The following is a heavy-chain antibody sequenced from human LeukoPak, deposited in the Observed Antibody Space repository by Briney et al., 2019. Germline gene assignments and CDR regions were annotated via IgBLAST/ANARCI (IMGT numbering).Heavy chain of an antibody. V-gene: IGHV4-59*08. J-gene: IGHJ4*02. Sequence: SETLSLTCTVSGGSISSYYWSWIRQPPGKGLEWIGYIYVSGNTNHNPSLKSRVTISLDTSKNHFSLKLTSVTAADTAVYYCARHPFFAPFDYWGVGTLVTVSS. D-gene: IGHD3-3*01. CDR2: IYVSGNT. CDR1: GGSISSYY. CDR3: ARHPFFAPFDY.